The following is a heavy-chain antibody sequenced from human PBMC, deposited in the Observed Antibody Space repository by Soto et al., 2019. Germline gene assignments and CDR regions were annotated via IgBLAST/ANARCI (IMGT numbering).Heavy chain of an antibody. D-gene: IGHD5-18*01. CDR1: GYTFTSYY. V-gene: IGHV1-46*01. CDR2: INPSGGST. CDR3: AGDGDTAVVPPHWYFDL. J-gene: IGHJ2*01. Sequence: ASVKVSCKASGYTFTSYYMHWVRQAPGQGLEWMGIINPSGGSTSYAQKFQGRVTMTRDTSTSTVCMELSSLRSEDTAVYYCAGDGDTAVVPPHWYFDLWGRGTLVTVSS.